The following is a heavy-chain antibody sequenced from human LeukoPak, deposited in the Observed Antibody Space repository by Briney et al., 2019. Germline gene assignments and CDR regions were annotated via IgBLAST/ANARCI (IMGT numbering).Heavy chain of an antibody. CDR1: GGSISSYY. V-gene: IGHV4-59*01. CDR2: IYYSGST. J-gene: IGHJ5*02. Sequence: PSETLSLTCTVSGGSISSYYWSWIRQPPGKGLEWIGYIYYSGSTNYNPSLKSRVTISEDTSKNQFSLKLSSVTAADTAVYYCARESYRLRFDPWGQGTLVTVSS. CDR3: ARESYRLRFDP. D-gene: IGHD4-11*01.